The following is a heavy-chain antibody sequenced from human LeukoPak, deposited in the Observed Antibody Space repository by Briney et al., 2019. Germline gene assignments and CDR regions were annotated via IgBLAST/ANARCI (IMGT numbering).Heavy chain of an antibody. D-gene: IGHD3-10*01. V-gene: IGHV3-66*01. Sequence: GGSLRLSCAASGLTVSSDYMSWVRQAPGKGLEWVSVIYSGGGTYYADSVRGRFTISRDNSKNTLYLQLNSLRAEDTAVYYCAKDLRFGDSPGNRFDYWGQGTLVTVSS. CDR3: AKDLRFGDSPGNRFDY. CDR2: IYSGGGT. CDR1: GLTVSSDY. J-gene: IGHJ4*02.